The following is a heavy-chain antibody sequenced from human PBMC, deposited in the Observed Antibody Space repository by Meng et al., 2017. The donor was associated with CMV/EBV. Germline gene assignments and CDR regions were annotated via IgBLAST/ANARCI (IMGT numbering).Heavy chain of an antibody. CDR3: ARDIIGSGTYYYYGMDV. J-gene: IGHJ6*02. Sequence: SVKVSCKASGGTFSSYAISWVRQAPGQGLEWMGGIIPIFGTANYAQKFQGRVTITTDESTSTAYMELSSLRSEDTAVHYCARDIIGSGTYYYYGMDVWGQGTTVTVSS. CDR2: IIPIFGTA. D-gene: IGHD3-3*01. CDR1: GGTFSSYA. V-gene: IGHV1-69*05.